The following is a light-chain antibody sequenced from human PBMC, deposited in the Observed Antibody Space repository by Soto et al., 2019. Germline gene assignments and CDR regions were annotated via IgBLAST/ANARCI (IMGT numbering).Light chain of an antibody. CDR2: DAS. V-gene: IGKV3-11*01. CDR1: QSVGTY. Sequence: EIVLTQSPATLSLSPGERATLPCRASQSVGTYLAWYQHKPGQGPRLLIYDASNRATGIPARFSGSGSGTDFTLTTSSLEPCDFEADYCQQRSHWPRATCGQGTKLEIK. J-gene: IGKJ2*01. CDR3: QQRSHWPRAT.